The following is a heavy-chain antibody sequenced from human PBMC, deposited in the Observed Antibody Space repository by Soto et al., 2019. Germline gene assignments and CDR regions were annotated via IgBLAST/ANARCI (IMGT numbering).Heavy chain of an antibody. D-gene: IGHD3-16*01. CDR1: GGTFSSYA. Sequence: SVKVSCKASGGTFSSYAISWVRQAPGQGLEWMGGIIPIFGTANYAQKFQGRVTITADETTSTAYMELSSLRSEDTAVYYCARDKGVMQPLNYYGMDVWGQGTTVTVSS. CDR2: IIPIFGTA. CDR3: ARDKGVMQPLNYYGMDV. J-gene: IGHJ6*02. V-gene: IGHV1-69*13.